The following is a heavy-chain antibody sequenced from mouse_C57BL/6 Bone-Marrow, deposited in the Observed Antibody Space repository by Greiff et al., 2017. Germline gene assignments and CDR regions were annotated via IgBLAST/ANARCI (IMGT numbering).Heavy chain of an antibody. D-gene: IGHD1-1*01. J-gene: IGHJ2*01. CDR1: GYTFTSYW. CDR3: ASSTGVATDFDY. CDR2: IDPSDSYT. V-gene: IGHV1-50*01. Sequence: VQLQQPGAELVKPGASVKLSCKASGYTFTSYWMQWVKQRPGQGLEWIGEIDPSDSYTNYNQKFKGKATLTVDTSSSTAYMQLSSLTSEDSAVYYCASSTGVATDFDYWGQGTTLTVSS.